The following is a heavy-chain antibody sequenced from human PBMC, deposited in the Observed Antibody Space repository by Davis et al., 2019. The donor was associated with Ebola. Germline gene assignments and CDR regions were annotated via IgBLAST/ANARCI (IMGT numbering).Heavy chain of an antibody. CDR1: GFTFSSYW. D-gene: IGHD3/OR15-3a*01. V-gene: IGHV3-74*01. CDR2: INSAGSST. J-gene: IGHJ4*02. Sequence: GESLKISCAASGFTFSSYWMHWVRQAPGKGLAWVSRINSAGSSTSYADSVKGRFTISRDNAKNTLYLQMNSLRAEDTAVYYCAKAPWDWDFDYWGQGTLVTVSS. CDR3: AKAPWDWDFDY.